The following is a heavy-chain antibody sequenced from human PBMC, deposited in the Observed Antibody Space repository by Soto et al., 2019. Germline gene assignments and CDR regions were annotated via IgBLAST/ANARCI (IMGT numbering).Heavy chain of an antibody. J-gene: IGHJ6*02. V-gene: IGHV1-69*01. CDR1: GGTFSNYA. Sequence: QVQLVQSGAEVKKPGSSVKVSCKASGGTFSNYAISWVRQAPGQGLEWMGGIIPISGTANYAQKFQGRVTITAGEYTSTAYMELSSLRSEDTAVYYCARSQGSSTSLEIYYYYYYGMDGWGQGTTVTVSS. D-gene: IGHD2-2*01. CDR2: IIPISGTA. CDR3: ARSQGSSTSLEIYYYYYYGMDG.